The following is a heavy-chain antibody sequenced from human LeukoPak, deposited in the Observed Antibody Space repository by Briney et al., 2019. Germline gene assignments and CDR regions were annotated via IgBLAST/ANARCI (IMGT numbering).Heavy chain of an antibody. D-gene: IGHD3-3*01. J-gene: IGHJ6*03. V-gene: IGHV1-18*01. CDR3: AGSGPPLYYYYYMDV. Sequence: ASVKVSCKASGYSFTSYGISWVRQAPAPRLEWMGWISAYNGNTNYAQKLQGRVTMTTDTSTSTAYMELRSLRSDDTAVYYCAGSGPPLYYYYYMDVWGKGTTVTISS. CDR2: ISAYNGNT. CDR1: GYSFTSYG.